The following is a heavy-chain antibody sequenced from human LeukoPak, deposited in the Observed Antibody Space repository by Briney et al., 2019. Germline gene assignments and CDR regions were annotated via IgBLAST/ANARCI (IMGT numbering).Heavy chain of an antibody. CDR2: IYYSGST. J-gene: IGHJ5*02. Sequence: SETLSLTCTVSGGSISTSYWSWIRLPPGKGLEWIGYIYYSGSTKYNPSLKSRVTISIDTSKNQLSLKLNSVTTADTAVYYCATSDLDWFDPWGQGTLVTVSS. CDR1: GGSISTSY. V-gene: IGHV4-59*01. CDR3: ATSDLDWFDP.